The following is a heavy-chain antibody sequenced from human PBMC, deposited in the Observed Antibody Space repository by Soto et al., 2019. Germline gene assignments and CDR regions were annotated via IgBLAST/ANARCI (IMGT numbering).Heavy chain of an antibody. CDR2: IYWDDDK. D-gene: IGHD6-19*01. V-gene: IGHV2-5*02. Sequence: QITLKESGPTLVKPTQTLTVTCTFSGFSLSTNGVGVGWIRQPPGKALEWLALIYWDDDKRYSPSLQTRLTVTKDTSRNQVVLTMTNMDPVDTGTYYCAHRRFDGWYSDYDYLGQGSLVTVSS. CDR3: AHRRFDGWYSDYDY. CDR1: GFSLSTNGVG. J-gene: IGHJ4*02.